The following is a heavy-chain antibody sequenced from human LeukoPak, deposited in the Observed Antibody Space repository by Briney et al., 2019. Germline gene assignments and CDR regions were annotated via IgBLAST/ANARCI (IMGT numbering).Heavy chain of an antibody. V-gene: IGHV4-4*07. CDR2: IYTCGST. D-gene: IGHD2-15*01. CDR3: ARVACSGGSCYSGWFDP. Sequence: SETLSLTCTVSGGSISSYYWSWIRQPAGKGLEWIGRIYTCGSTNYNPSLKSRVTMSVDTSKNQFSLKLSSVTAADTAVYYCARVACSGGSCYSGWFDPWGQGTLVTVSS. J-gene: IGHJ5*02. CDR1: GGSISSYY.